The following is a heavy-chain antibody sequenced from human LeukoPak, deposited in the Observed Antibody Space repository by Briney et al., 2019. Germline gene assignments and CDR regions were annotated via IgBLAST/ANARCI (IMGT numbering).Heavy chain of an antibody. CDR1: GGSISSYY. CDR2: IYYSGST. CDR3: AREIGGAINWFDP. Sequence: SETLSLTCTVSGGSISSYYWSWIRQPPGKGLEWIGYIYYSGSTNYNPSLKSRVTISVDTSKNQFSLKLSSVTAADTAVYYCAREIGGAINWFDPWGQGTLVTVSS. D-gene: IGHD3-16*01. J-gene: IGHJ5*02. V-gene: IGHV4-59*01.